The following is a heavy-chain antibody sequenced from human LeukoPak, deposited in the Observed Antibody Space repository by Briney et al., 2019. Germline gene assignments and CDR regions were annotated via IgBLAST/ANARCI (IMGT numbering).Heavy chain of an antibody. CDR3: ARSPSGYSSSWYLG. J-gene: IGHJ4*02. CDR1: GDSVTSGRSY. CDR2: LYYGANT. Sequence: SSETLSLTCTVSGDSVTSGRSYWAWIRQPPGKGLQWIGYLYYGANTKYNPSLMSRVTISLDTSKNEFSLKLSSVTAADTAVYYCARSPSGYSSSWYLGWGQGTLVTVSS. D-gene: IGHD6-13*01. V-gene: IGHV4-61*01.